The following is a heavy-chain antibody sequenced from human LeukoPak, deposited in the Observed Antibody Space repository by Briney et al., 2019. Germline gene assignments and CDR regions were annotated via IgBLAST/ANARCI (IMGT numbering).Heavy chain of an antibody. CDR2: VIPILATS. D-gene: IGHD2-15*01. CDR1: GGTLSSYG. J-gene: IGHJ5*02. V-gene: IGHV1-69*13. CDR3: ARVTPDYSRWFDP. Sequence: VASVKVSCKASGGTLSSYGITWVRRAPGQGLEWMGGVIPILATSNYAEKFQGRVTITADESTSTAYMELSSLRSEDTAVYYCARVTPDYSRWFDPWGQGTLVTVSS.